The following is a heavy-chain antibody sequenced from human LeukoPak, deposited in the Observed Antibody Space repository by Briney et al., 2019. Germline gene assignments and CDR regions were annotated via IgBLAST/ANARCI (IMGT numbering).Heavy chain of an antibody. Sequence: ASVKVSCKASGYTFTGYYMHWVRQAPGQGLEWMGWISDYNGNTKYAQKFQGRFTMTTDTSTNTAYMELRSLRSDDTAVYYCARGLDYDVLTGYHWDYWGQGTLVTVSS. CDR1: GYTFTGYY. CDR3: ARGLDYDVLTGYHWDY. V-gene: IGHV1-18*04. D-gene: IGHD3-9*01. J-gene: IGHJ4*02. CDR2: ISDYNGNT.